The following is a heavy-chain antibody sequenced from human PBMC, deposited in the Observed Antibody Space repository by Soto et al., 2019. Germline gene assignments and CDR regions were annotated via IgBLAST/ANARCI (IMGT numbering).Heavy chain of an antibody. D-gene: IGHD1-7*01. CDR1: EVTFRKYA. CDR3: AQHGILGTGMLDWFDP. CDR2: IAGDGSNI. V-gene: IGHV3-23*01. Sequence: EVQQLESGGGLVQPGGSLRLSCTASEVTFRKYAMSWIRQAPGKGLEWVSAIAGDGSNINYADSVRGRFTISRDNPRNTLYLHMNSLRSDDTALYYCAQHGILGTGMLDWFDPWGQGTLVTVTS. J-gene: IGHJ5*02.